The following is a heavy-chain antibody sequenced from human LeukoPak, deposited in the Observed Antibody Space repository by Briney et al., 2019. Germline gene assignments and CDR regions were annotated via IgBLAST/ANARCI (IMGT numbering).Heavy chain of an antibody. Sequence: SETLSLTCTVSGGSISSGGYYWSWIRQHPGKGLEWIGYIYYSGSTYYNPSLKSRVTISVDTSKNQFSLKLSSVTAADTAVYYCARGSSGWHLRPKFDYWGQGTLVTVSS. CDR1: GGSISSGGYY. CDR3: ARGSSGWHLRPKFDY. J-gene: IGHJ4*02. V-gene: IGHV4-31*03. D-gene: IGHD6-19*01. CDR2: IYYSGST.